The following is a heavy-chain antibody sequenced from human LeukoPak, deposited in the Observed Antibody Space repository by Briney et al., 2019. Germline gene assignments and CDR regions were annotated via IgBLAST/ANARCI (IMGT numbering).Heavy chain of an antibody. CDR3: AKDQRTYYYDSSGYYEGY. D-gene: IGHD3-22*01. Sequence: GGSLRLSCGASGFTFSSYWMHWVRQAPGKGLVWISRINSDGSTTSYADPVKGRFTISRDNSKNTLYLQMNSLRAEDTAVYYCAKDQRTYYYDSSGYYEGYWGQGTLVTVSS. J-gene: IGHJ4*02. CDR1: GFTFSSYW. V-gene: IGHV3-74*01. CDR2: INSDGSTT.